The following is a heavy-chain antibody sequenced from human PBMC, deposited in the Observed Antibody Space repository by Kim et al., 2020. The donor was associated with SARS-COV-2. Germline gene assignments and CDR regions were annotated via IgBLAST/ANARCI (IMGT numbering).Heavy chain of an antibody. D-gene: IGHD2-2*01. J-gene: IGHJ5*02. Sequence: RVTISVDTSKNQFSLKLSSVTAADTAVYYCARGHLGVVPAARRRSWFDPWGQGTLVTVSS. V-gene: IGHV4-34*01. CDR3: ARGHLGVVPAARRRSWFDP.